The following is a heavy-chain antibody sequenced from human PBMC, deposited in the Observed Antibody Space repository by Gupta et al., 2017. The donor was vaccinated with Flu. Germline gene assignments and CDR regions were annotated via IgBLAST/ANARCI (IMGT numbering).Heavy chain of an antibody. J-gene: IGHJ6*03. CDR1: GFSFIDYF. D-gene: IGHD6-13*01. CDR3: ARERRDLVGVYYYYYMDV. CDR2: ISSTGANT. Sequence: QVQLVEYGGGSVKPGGYLSRTCVTSGFSFIDYFVRWVRQAPGKGLEWVSYISSTGANTYYADSVKSRCTVSRDNAKKSVFLQMGSLRAEDTATYYCARERRDLVGVYYYYYMDVWGKGATVTVSS. V-gene: IGHV3-11*01.